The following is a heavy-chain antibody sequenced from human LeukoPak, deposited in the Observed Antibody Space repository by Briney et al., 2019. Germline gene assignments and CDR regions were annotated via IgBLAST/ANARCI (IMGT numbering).Heavy chain of an antibody. CDR3: ARDGSGWPYYYYGMDV. D-gene: IGHD6-19*01. Sequence: GASVKVSCKASGYTFTSYAMNWVRQAPGQGLEWMGWINTNTGNPTHAQGFTGRFVFSLDTSVSTAYLQISSLKAEDTAVYYCARDGSGWPYYYYGMDVWGQGTTVTVSS. CDR1: GYTFTSYA. J-gene: IGHJ6*02. CDR2: INTNTGNP. V-gene: IGHV7-4-1*02.